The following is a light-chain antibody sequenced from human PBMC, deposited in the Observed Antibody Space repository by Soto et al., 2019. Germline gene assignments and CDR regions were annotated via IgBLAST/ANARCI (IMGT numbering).Light chain of an antibody. CDR1: SSNIGNNY. V-gene: IGLV1-51*01. CDR2: DNN. Sequence: QSVLTQPPSVSAAPGQKVTISCSGSSSNIGNNYVSWYQQLPGTAPKLLIYDNNKRPSGIPDRFSGSKSGTSATLGITGLQTGDEADYYCGTWDSNLSAGAFGGGTKVTVL. J-gene: IGLJ2*01. CDR3: GTWDSNLSAGA.